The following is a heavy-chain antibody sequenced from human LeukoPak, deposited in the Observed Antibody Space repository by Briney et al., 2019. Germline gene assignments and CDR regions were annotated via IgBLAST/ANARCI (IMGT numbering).Heavy chain of an antibody. J-gene: IGHJ4*02. CDR1: GFTFSSYG. Sequence: PGGSLRLSCAASGFTFSSYGMHWVRQAPGKGLEWVSYIDSRGGTIYYADSVKGRFTISRDNAKNSLYLQMNSLRVEDTAVYYCAKEVRGGDFDNWGLGTLVTVSS. V-gene: IGHV3-48*01. D-gene: IGHD3-10*01. CDR3: AKEVRGGDFDN. CDR2: IDSRGGTI.